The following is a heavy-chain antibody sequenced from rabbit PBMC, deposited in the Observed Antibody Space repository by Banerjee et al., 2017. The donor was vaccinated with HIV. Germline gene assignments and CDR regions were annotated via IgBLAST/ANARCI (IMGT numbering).Heavy chain of an antibody. J-gene: IGHJ4*01. V-gene: IGHV1S47*01. Sequence: QEQLVESGGGLVQPEGSLPLTCKASGFDFSTNAMCWVRQAPGKGPEWIACIYNGDDSSYYASWVNGRFTISRSTSLNTVTLQMTSLTAADTATYFCARDYAGYSAYDYVDWWGPGTLVTVS. CDR3: ARDYAGYSAYDYVDW. CDR1: GFDFSTNA. CDR2: IYNGDDSS. D-gene: IGHD6-1*01.